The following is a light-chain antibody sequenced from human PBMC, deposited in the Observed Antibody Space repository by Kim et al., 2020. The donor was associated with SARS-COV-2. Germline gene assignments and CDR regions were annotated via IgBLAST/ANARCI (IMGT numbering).Light chain of an antibody. Sequence: SLSPGESATLSCRASQSVSSTYLAWYQQKPGQAPRLLIYRASNRATGVPDRFSGSGSGTDFTLTISRLEPEDFAVYYWQQYGSFTFGGGTKVDIK. CDR3: QQYGSFT. J-gene: IGKJ4*01. CDR1: QSVSSTY. CDR2: RAS. V-gene: IGKV3-20*01.